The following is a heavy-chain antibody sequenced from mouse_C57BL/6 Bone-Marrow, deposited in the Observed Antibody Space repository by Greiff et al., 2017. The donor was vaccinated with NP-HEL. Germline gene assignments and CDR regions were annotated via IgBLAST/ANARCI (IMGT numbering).Heavy chain of an antibody. CDR2: ISNGGGST. Sequence: EVKLVESGGGLVQPGGSLKLSCAASGFTFSDYYMYWVRQTPEKRLEWVAYISNGGGSTYYTDTVKGRFTISSDNAKNTLYLQMSRLKSEDTARYDCATPLIATVVATGYVDVWGTGTTVTVSS. CDR1: GFTFSDYY. J-gene: IGHJ1*03. CDR3: ATPLIATVVATGYVDV. V-gene: IGHV5-12*01. D-gene: IGHD1-1*01.